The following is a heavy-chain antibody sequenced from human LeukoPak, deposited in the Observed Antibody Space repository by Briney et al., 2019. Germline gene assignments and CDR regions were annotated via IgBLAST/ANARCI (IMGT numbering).Heavy chain of an antibody. CDR2: ISYDGSNK. Sequence: GGSLRLSCAASGFTFSSYSMNWVRQAPGKGLEWVAVISYDGSNKYYADSVKGRFTISRDNSKNTLYLQMNSLRAEDTAVYYCASSSGWYVDWGQGTLVTVSS. D-gene: IGHD6-19*01. V-gene: IGHV3-30*03. CDR1: GFTFSSYS. J-gene: IGHJ4*02. CDR3: ASSSGWYVD.